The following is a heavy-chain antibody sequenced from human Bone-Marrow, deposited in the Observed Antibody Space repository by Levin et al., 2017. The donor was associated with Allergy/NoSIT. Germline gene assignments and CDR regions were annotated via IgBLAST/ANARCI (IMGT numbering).Heavy chain of an antibody. CDR1: GFTFSDYY. J-gene: IGHJ4*02. V-gene: IGHV3-11*01. CDR2: ISSSGSTI. CDR3: ARARYNYDTPLTPLDY. Sequence: GGSLRLSCATSGFTFSDYYMSWMRQAPGKGLEWVSYISSSGSTIYYADSVKGRFTISRDNAKNSLSLQMNSLRVEDTAVYYCARARYNYDTPLTPLDYWGQGTLVTVSS. D-gene: IGHD5-18*01.